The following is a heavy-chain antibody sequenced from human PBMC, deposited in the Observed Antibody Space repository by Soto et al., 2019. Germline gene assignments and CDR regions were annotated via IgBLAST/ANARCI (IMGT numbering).Heavy chain of an antibody. CDR2: MNPNSGNT. V-gene: IGHV1-8*02. J-gene: IGHJ4*02. CDR1: GYTFTSYA. Sequence: ASVKVSCKASGYTFTSYAMHWVRQAPGQRLEWMGWMNPNSGNTGYAQKFQGRVTMTRNTSISTAYMELSSLRSEDTAVYYCARGGSYCSSTSCYAGVFDYWGQGTLVTVSS. CDR3: ARGGSYCSSTSCYAGVFDY. D-gene: IGHD2-2*01.